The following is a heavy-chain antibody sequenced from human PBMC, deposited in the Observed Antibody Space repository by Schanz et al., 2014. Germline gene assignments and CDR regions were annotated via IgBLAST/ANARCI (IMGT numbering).Heavy chain of an antibody. CDR3: ARGPSTGAFDI. D-gene: IGHD3-10*01. V-gene: IGHV1-46*03. J-gene: IGHJ3*02. Sequence: QVQLVQSGAEVKKPGASVKVSCEASGYTFTSYYIHWFRQAPGQGLEWMGLINPSVGNTNYAQKCRGGVTMTRDTATSTVYMELSSLRSEDTAVYFCARGPSTGAFDIWGQGTRVTVSS. CDR2: INPSVGNT. CDR1: GYTFTSYY.